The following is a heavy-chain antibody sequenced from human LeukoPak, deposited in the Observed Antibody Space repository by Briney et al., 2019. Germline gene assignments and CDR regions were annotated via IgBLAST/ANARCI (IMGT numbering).Heavy chain of an antibody. CDR1: GLTFSSYD. D-gene: IGHD3-16*01. Sequence: GGSLRLSCAASGLTFSSYDMHWVRQATGKGLEWVSAIGTAGDTYYPGSVKGRFTISRENAKNSLYLQMNSLRAGDTAVYYCAREAVGQCPCYFDLWGRGTLVTVSS. CDR2: IGTAGDT. V-gene: IGHV3-13*01. CDR3: AREAVGQCPCYFDL. J-gene: IGHJ2*01.